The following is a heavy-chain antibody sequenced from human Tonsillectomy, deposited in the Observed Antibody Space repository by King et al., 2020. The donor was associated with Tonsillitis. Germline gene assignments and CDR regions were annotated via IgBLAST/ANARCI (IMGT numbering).Heavy chain of an antibody. D-gene: IGHD3-16*01. CDR1: GGSISSDTYY. Sequence: QLQESGPGLVKPSETLSLTCTVSGGSISSDTYYWGWIRQPPGKGREWIVDIYSSGRTYYKPSRKSRVTITVHTSKNQFSLEVSSVTAADTAMYYCARLEGYDYVWRNFDSYYFDYWGQGTLVTVSS. J-gene: IGHJ4*02. CDR3: ARLEGYDYVWRNFDSYYFDY. V-gene: IGHV4-39*01. CDR2: IYSSGRT.